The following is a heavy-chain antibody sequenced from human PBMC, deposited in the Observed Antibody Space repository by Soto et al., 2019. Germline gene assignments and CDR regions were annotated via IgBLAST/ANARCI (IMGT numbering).Heavy chain of an antibody. V-gene: IGHV3-9*01. J-gene: IGHJ4*02. CDR3: ATDIFISSSAATFDY. CDR1: GFIFDDYA. CDR2: ISWQSGSI. D-gene: IGHD6-6*01. Sequence: EVQLVASGGGLAQPGRSLRLSCAASGFIFDDYAMNWVRQAPGKGLEWVSGISWQSGSIRYADSVKGRFTISRDNAKNSLYLQMNSLRVEDTALYYCATDIFISSSAATFDYCGQGIQVTVSS.